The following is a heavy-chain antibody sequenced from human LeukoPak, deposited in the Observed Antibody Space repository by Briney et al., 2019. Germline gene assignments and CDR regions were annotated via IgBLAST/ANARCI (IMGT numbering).Heavy chain of an antibody. CDR3: AKDTDEYSSSSLDY. V-gene: IGHV3-9*01. CDR2: ISWNSGSI. D-gene: IGHD6-6*01. J-gene: IGHJ4*02. Sequence: GGSLRLSCAASGFTFDDYAMHWVRQAPGKGLGWVSGISWNSGSIGYADSVKGRFTISRDNAKNSLYLQMNSLRAEDTALYYCAKDTDEYSSSSLDYWGQGTLVTVSS. CDR1: GFTFDDYA.